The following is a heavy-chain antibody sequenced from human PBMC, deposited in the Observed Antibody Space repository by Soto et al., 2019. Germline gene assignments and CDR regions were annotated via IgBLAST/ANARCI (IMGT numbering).Heavy chain of an antibody. Sequence: PSEILSLTCHVSSPSIRGFYWRWIRTAAGKGLEWIGRIYATGTTAYNPSLKSRVMMSVDTSKKQFSLKVRPVTAADTAVYYCVRDGTKALRDWFDPWGQG. D-gene: IGHD1-1*01. CDR2: IYATGTT. CDR1: SPSIRGFY. V-gene: IGHV4-4*07. CDR3: VRDGTKALRDWFDP. J-gene: IGHJ5*01.